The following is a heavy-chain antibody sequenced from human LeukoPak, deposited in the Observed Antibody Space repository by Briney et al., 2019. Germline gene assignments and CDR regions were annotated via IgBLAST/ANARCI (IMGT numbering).Heavy chain of an antibody. CDR2: IGSSSSYI. D-gene: IGHD4-17*01. V-gene: IGHV3-21*01. CDR3: ASGYGAL. J-gene: IGHJ4*02. Sequence: GGSLRLSCAASGFTFSTYTMNWVRQAPGKGLEWVSSIGSSSSYIYYADSLKGRFTISRDNAKNSLYLQMNSLRAEDTAVYYCASGYGALWGQGTLVTVSS. CDR1: GFTFSTYT.